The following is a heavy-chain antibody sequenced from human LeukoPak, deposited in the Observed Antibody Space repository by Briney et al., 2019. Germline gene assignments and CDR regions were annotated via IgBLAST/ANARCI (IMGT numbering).Heavy chain of an antibody. D-gene: IGHD3-10*01. Sequence: TGGSLRLSCVASGFTFDAYAMHWVRQAPGKGRQWVSGLTWNGGSIAYGDSVKGRFTTSRDNAKKSLYLQMNSLTTEDIALYYCAKGLGSAYLGGAFDIWGQGTMVTVSS. CDR3: AKGLGSAYLGGAFDI. CDR2: LTWNGGSI. J-gene: IGHJ3*02. CDR1: GFTFDAYA. V-gene: IGHV3-9*03.